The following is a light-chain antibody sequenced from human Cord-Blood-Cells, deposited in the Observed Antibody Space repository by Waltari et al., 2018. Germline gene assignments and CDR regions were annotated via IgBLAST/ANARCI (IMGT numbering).Light chain of an antibody. CDR1: QGTSSY. V-gene: IGKV1-8*01. Sequence: AIRMTQSPSSFSASTGDRVTITCRASQGTSSYLAWYQQKPGKAPKLLIYAASTLQSGVPSRFSGSGSGTDFTLTISCLQSEDFATYYCQQYYRGYSFGQGTKLEIK. CDR3: QQYYRGYS. CDR2: AAS. J-gene: IGKJ2*03.